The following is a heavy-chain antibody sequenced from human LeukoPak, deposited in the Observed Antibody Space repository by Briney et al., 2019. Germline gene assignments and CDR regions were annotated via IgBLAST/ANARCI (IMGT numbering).Heavy chain of an antibody. D-gene: IGHD5-12*01. J-gene: IGHJ3*02. Sequence: TISCMGSGYRFTSYWLGWVRQMPGKGLEWMGIIYPGDSDTRYSPSFQGQVTISAAKSISTAYLQWSSLKASDTAMYYCARLGSGMVVATISAFDIWGQGTMVTVSS. CDR2: IYPGDSDT. V-gene: IGHV5-51*01. CDR3: ARLGSGMVVATISAFDI. CDR1: GYRFTSYW.